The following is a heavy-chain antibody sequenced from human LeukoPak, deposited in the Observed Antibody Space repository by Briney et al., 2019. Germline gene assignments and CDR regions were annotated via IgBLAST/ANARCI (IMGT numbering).Heavy chain of an antibody. CDR3: ARDLHPLWFGESPPSCGMDV. CDR1: GFTFSSYA. Sequence: GGSLRLSCAASGFTFSSYAMHWVRQAPGKGLEWVAVISYDGSNKYYADSVKGRFTISRDNSKNTLYLQMNSLRAEDTAVYYCARDLHPLWFGESPPSCGMDVWGQGTTVTVSS. CDR2: ISYDGSNK. D-gene: IGHD3-10*01. V-gene: IGHV3-30-3*01. J-gene: IGHJ6*02.